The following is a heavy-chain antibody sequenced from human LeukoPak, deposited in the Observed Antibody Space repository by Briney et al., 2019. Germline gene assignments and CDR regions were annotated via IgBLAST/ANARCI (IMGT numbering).Heavy chain of an antibody. CDR2: MNPNSGNT. CDR1: GYTFTSYD. CDR3: ARDRVTGSFDAFDI. V-gene: IGHV1-8*01. D-gene: IGHD6-13*01. J-gene: IGHJ3*02. Sequence: ASVKVSCKASGYTFTSYDINWVRQATGQGLEWMGWMNPNSGNTGYAQKFQGRVTITADKSTSTAYMELSSLRSEDTAVYYCARDRVTGSFDAFDIWGQGTMVTVSS.